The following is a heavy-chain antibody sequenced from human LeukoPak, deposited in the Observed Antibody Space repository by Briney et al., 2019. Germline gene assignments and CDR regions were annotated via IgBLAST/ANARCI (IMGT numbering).Heavy chain of an antibody. CDR1: GYTFSGYY. V-gene: IGHV1-2*02. CDR3: ARDLGGAVVTPFDY. CDR2: TNPKSGGT. J-gene: IGHJ4*02. Sequence: ASVKVSCKASGYTFSGYYLHWVRQAPGQGLEWMGWTNPKSGGTTYAQKFQGRVTMTRDTSINTAYMELSGLTSDDTAVYSCARDLGGAVVTPFDYWGQGSLVTVSS. D-gene: IGHD4-23*01.